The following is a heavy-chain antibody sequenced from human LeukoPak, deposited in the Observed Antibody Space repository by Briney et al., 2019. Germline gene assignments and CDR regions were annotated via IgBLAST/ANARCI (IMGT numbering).Heavy chain of an antibody. J-gene: IGHJ4*02. V-gene: IGHV1-18*01. D-gene: IGHD6-19*01. CDR3: ARASSGWYSGDY. Sequence: ASVKASCKASGSTFTSYGISWERQAPGQRLEWMGWISAYNGNTNYAQKLQGRVTMTTDTSTSTAYMELRSLRSDDTAVYYCARASSGWYSGDYWGQGTLVTASS. CDR2: ISAYNGNT. CDR1: GSTFTSYG.